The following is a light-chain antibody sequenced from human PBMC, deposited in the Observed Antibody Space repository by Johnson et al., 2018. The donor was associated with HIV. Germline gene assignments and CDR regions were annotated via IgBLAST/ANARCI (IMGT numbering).Light chain of an antibody. Sequence: QAVLTQPPSVSAAPGQKVTISCSGSSSNIGNNYVSWYQQLPGTAPKLLIYDNNKRPSGIPDRFSGSKSGTSATLGITGLPTGDEADYYCGTWDSSLSAGNVFGSGTKLTVL. CDR1: SSNIGNNY. CDR2: DNN. CDR3: GTWDSSLSAGNV. J-gene: IGLJ1*01. V-gene: IGLV1-51*01.